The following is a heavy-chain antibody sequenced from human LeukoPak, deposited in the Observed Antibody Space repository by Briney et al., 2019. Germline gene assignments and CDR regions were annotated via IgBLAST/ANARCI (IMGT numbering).Heavy chain of an antibody. Sequence: PGGSLRLSCAASGFTFSSYAMSWVRQAPGKGLEWVSGISGSGGNTYYADSVKGRFTISRDNSNNTLYLQMNSLRAEDTAVYYCAKAEGYDILTGLDYWGQGTLVTVSS. J-gene: IGHJ4*02. CDR2: ISGSGGNT. CDR1: GFTFSSYA. D-gene: IGHD3-9*01. CDR3: AKAEGYDILTGLDY. V-gene: IGHV3-23*01.